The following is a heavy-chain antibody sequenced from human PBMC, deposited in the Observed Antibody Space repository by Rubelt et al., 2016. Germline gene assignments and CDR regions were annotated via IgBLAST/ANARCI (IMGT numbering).Heavy chain of an antibody. Sequence: EVQLVESGGGLIQPGGSLRLACTASGFTVSSNYMAWVRQAPGKGLQWVSVIYTGGSTYYTDSVKGRFTISRDNSQNTCYLQRSSRRAEDTAVYYCARAPPLGKRDGYGYFDNWGQGTLVTVSS. CDR3: ARAPPLGKRDGYGYFDN. J-gene: IGHJ4*02. V-gene: IGHV3-53*01. CDR2: IYTGGST. D-gene: IGHD5-18*01. CDR1: GFTVSSNY.